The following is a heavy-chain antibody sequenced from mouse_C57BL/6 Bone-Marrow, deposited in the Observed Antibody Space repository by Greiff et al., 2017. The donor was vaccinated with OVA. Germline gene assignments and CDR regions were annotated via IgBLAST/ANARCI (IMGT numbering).Heavy chain of an antibody. D-gene: IGHD2-4*01. CDR3: ARRHYDYDGYYAMDY. Sequence: EVKVEESGGGLVQPGGSLKLSCAASGFTFSDYGMAWVRQAPRKGPEWVAFISNLAYSIYYADTVTGRFTISRENAKNTRYLEMSSLRSEDTAMYYGARRHYDYDGYYAMDYWGQGTSVTVSS. CDR2: ISNLAYSI. V-gene: IGHV5-15*04. J-gene: IGHJ4*01. CDR1: GFTFSDYG.